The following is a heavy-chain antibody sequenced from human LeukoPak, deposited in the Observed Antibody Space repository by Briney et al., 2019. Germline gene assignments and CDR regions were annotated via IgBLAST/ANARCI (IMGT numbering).Heavy chain of an antibody. Sequence: PSETLSLTCTVSGGSISNFYWSWIRQPPGKGLEWIGHIHYSGSTNHNPSLKSRVTISVDTSKNQFSLKLSSVTAAATAVYYCARTDSSGWYVFDYWGQGTLVTVSS. V-gene: IGHV4-59*01. CDR2: IHYSGST. D-gene: IGHD6-19*01. CDR3: ARTDSSGWYVFDY. CDR1: GGSISNFY. J-gene: IGHJ4*02.